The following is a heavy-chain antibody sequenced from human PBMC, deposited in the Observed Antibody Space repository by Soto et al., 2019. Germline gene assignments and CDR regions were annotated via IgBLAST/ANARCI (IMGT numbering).Heavy chain of an antibody. CDR1: GGFLSESY. V-gene: IGHV4-34*01. J-gene: IGHJ5*02. Sequence: SETLSLTXAAYGGFLSESYWTGIRQPPGKGLEWIGEINHVGGTNYNPSLKSRVTMSVDTSQNQFSLRLISVTAADTAMYFCVRIRYQLPSSVLWLDPWGQGTPVTVSS. D-gene: IGHD3-16*01. CDR3: VRIRYQLPSSVLWLDP. CDR2: INHVGGT.